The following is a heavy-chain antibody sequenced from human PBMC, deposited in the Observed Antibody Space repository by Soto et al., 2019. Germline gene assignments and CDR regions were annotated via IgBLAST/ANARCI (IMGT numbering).Heavy chain of an antibody. D-gene: IGHD2-21*02. CDR2: ISYDGSNK. CDR1: GFTFSSYG. CDR3: AKGNRMREVTGRLRAFDN. Sequence: GGSLRLSCAASGFTFSSYGMHWVRQAPGKGLEWVAGISYDGSNKYYAYSVKGRFTISIDNSKNTLNLQMHSLRAVDTAVYYCAKGNRMREVTGRLRAFDNWGQGTLVTVSS. V-gene: IGHV3-30*18. J-gene: IGHJ3*02.